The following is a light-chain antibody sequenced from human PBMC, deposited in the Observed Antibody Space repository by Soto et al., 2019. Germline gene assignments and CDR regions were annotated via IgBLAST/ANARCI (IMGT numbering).Light chain of an antibody. CDR2: DVS. CDR3: QQYNSYSPLT. Sequence: GDRGTIACRASQSISNYLNWYQEKPGKAPQLLIFDVSNLQTGVPSRFSGGGSGTEFTLTISSLQPDDFATYYCQQYNSYSPLTFGGGTKVDIK. J-gene: IGKJ4*01. V-gene: IGKV1-5*01. CDR1: QSISNY.